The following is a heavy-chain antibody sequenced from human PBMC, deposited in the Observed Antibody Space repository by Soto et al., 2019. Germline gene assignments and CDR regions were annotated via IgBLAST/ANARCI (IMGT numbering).Heavy chain of an antibody. CDR1: GGSISSYY. J-gene: IGHJ6*02. V-gene: IGHV4-4*07. CDR3: ARDRATVNEMYYYYGMDV. D-gene: IGHD4-4*01. Sequence: PSETLSLTCTVSGGSISSYYWSWIRQPAGKGLEWIGRIYTSGSTNYNPSLKSRVTMSVDTSKNQFSLKLSSVTAADTAVYYCARDRATVNEMYYYYGMDVWGQGTTVTVYS. CDR2: IYTSGST.